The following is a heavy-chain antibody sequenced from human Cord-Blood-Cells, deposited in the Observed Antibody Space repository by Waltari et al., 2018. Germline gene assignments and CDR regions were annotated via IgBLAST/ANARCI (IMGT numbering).Heavy chain of an antibody. J-gene: IGHJ5*02. CDR1: GYTFPSYD. D-gene: IGHD3-10*01. V-gene: IGHV1-8*01. Sequence: QVQLVQSGAEVKKPGASVKVSCKASGYTFPSYDINWVRQATGQGLEWMGWMNPNSGNTGYAQKFQGRVTMTRNTSISTAYMELSSLRSEDTAVYYCARVVAMVRGVINWFDPWGQGTLVTVSS. CDR3: ARVVAMVRGVINWFDP. CDR2: MNPNSGNT.